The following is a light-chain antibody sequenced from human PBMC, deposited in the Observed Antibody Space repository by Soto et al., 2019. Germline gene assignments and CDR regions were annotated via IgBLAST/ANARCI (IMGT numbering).Light chain of an antibody. Sequence: DIQMTQAPSSLPASVGDRVTITCRASQSIGTNLNWYQQRPGKAPKLLIYAVYSLQSGVSSRFSGSGSGTDFTLSINSLQREDFAAYYCQQTYSVPPLFGQGTKVDIK. CDR1: QSIGTN. V-gene: IGKV1-39*01. J-gene: IGKJ1*01. CDR2: AVY. CDR3: QQTYSVPPL.